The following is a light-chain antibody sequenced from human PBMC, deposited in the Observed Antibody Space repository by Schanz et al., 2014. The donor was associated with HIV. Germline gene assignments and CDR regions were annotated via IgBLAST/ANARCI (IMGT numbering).Light chain of an antibody. CDR2: KNF. CDR1: SSNIGLNP. V-gene: IGLV1-44*01. Sequence: QSVMNQPPSVSGTPGQRVSISCSGSSSNIGLNPVNWYQQVPGTAPKLLIYKNFQRPSGVPARFSGSRSDTSASLAISGLQSEDEADYYCAAWDVNLNGPVFGGGTKLTVL. J-gene: IGLJ2*01. CDR3: AAWDVNLNGPV.